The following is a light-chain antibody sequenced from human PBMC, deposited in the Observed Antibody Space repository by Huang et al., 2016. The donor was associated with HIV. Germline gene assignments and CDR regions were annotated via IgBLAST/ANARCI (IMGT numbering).Light chain of an antibody. CDR2: DAS. J-gene: IGKJ4*01. V-gene: IGKV3-11*01. CDR1: QSISNY. CDR3: QQRSRT. Sequence: EIVLTQSPATLSLSPGERATLACTASQSISNYLAWYQQKPGQAPRLLIYDASNRATGIPARFSGSGSGTDFTLTISSLESEDFAVYYCQQRSRTFGGGTKVEIK.